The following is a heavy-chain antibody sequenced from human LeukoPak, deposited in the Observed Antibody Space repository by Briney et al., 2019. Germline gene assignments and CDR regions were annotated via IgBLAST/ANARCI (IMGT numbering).Heavy chain of an antibody. D-gene: IGHD7-27*01. CDR1: GFTFSSLA. Sequence: GGSLRLSCTASGFTFSSLAMHWVRQAPGKGLEWVGLIRRNTDTGTTDYAAPVKGRFSISRDDSKNMLYLDLNGLKTEDTAVYYCTIQQGSWALNYWGQGVLVTVSS. CDR2: IRRNTDTGTT. CDR3: TIQQGSWALNY. J-gene: IGHJ4*02. V-gene: IGHV3-15*07.